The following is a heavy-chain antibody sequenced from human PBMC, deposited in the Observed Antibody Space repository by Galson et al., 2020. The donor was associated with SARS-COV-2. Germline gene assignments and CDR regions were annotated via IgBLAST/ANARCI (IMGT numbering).Heavy chain of an antibody. J-gene: IGHJ5*02. CDR2: IYYTGST. CDR1: GGPISSSSYY. D-gene: IGHD3-10*01. V-gene: IGHV4-39*01. CDR3: ARRYYYGSGSFFDWFDP. Sequence: SETLSLTCTVSGGPISSSSYYWGWIRQPPGKGLEWIGNIYYTGSTYYNPSLKSRVTISVDTSTNQFSLKLSSVTAADTAVYYCARRYYYGSGSFFDWFDPWGQGTLVTVSS.